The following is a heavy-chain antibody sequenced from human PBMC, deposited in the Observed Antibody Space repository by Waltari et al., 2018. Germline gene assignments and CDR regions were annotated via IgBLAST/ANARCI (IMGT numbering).Heavy chain of an antibody. Sequence: QVQLVQSGAEVKKPGSSVKVSCRASGATFSSNAISWVRQAPGQGLEWMGRINPILGITNEVQKFRGRVTITADESTSTAYMELSSLRSEDTAVYFCALFYGSGDNDMDVWGQGTTVTVSS. CDR2: INPILGIT. CDR1: GATFSSNA. J-gene: IGHJ6*02. D-gene: IGHD3-10*01. V-gene: IGHV1-69*04. CDR3: ALFYGSGDNDMDV.